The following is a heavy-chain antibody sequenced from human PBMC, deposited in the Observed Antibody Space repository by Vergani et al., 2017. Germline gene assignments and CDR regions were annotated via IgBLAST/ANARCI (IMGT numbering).Heavy chain of an antibody. CDR3: ASSIAGTELNHD. V-gene: IGHV3-66*02. CDR2: IYSGGST. Sequence: EVQLVESGGGLVQPGGSLRLSCAASGFTVSSNYMSWVRQAPGKGLEWVSVIYSGGSTYYADSVKGRFTISRDNSKNTLYLQMNSLRAEDTAVYYCASSIAGTELNHDWGQGTLVTVSS. CDR1: GFTVSSNY. J-gene: IGHJ4*02. D-gene: IGHD6-6*01.